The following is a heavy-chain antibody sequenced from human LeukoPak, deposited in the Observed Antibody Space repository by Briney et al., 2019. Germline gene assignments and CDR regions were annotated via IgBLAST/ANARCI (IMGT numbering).Heavy chain of an antibody. J-gene: IGHJ4*02. CDR2: IHNDGSTT. CDR1: GFTFSNYW. Sequence: GGSLRLSCVASGFTFSNYWMHWVRQAPGKGLVWVSRIHNDGSTTNYADSVRGRFTISRDNAKNTLYLQMNSLRAEDTAVYYCARGYLDYWGQGTLVTVSS. V-gene: IGHV3-74*01. CDR3: ARGYLDY.